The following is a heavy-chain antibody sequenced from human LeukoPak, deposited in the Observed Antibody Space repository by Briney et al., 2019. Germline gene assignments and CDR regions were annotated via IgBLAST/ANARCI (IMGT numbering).Heavy chain of an antibody. D-gene: IGHD3-10*02. CDR1: GFTFSDYG. V-gene: IGHV3-30*03. CDR3: ARGITVPDY. J-gene: IGHJ4*02. CDR2: ISYDGSNK. Sequence: GSLRLSCAASGFTFSDYGMHWVRQAPGKALEWVAVISYDGSNKYSADSVKGRFTISRDNSKNTLYLQMSSLRAEDTALCYCARGITVPDYWGQGTLVTVSS.